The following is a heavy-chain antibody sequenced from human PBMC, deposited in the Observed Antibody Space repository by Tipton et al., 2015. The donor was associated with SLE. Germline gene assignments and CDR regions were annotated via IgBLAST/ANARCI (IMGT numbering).Heavy chain of an antibody. Sequence: QLVQSGPEVKKPGASVKVSCKASGYTFTTYGITWVRQAPRQGLEWMGWISTYNGNTNYAQNLQGRVTMTRDTSTGTVYMELSSLRSEDTAVYYCARDHPEIVVYYYYGMDVWGQGTTVTVSS. CDR2: ISTYNGNT. CDR3: ARDHPEIVVYYYYGMDV. V-gene: IGHV1-18*01. D-gene: IGHD3-22*01. CDR1: GYTFTTYG. J-gene: IGHJ6*02.